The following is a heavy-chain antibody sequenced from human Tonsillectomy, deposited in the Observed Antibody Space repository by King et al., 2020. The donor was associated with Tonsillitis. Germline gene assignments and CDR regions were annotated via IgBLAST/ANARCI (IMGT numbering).Heavy chain of an antibody. V-gene: IGHV3-20*04. D-gene: IGHD3-9*01. CDR2: INWNGGTT. CDR3: ARDLTDYDVLTGYYNP. Sequence: LQLVQSGGRVVRPGGSLRLSCAASGFTFDNYGMSWVRQAPGKGLEWVSGINWNGGTTGYADSVKGRFTISRDNAKNSLYLQMNSLRAEDTALYYCARDLTDYDVLTGYYNPWGQGTPVTVSS. CDR1: GFTFDNYG. J-gene: IGHJ5*02.